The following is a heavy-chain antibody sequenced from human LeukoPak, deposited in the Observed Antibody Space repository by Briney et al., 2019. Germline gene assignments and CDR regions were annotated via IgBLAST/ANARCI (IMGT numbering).Heavy chain of an antibody. CDR3: ARGEYYYDSSGYSHLPDY. J-gene: IGHJ4*02. CDR1: GGTFSSYA. CDR2: IIPIVGTT. V-gene: IGHV1-69*13. D-gene: IGHD3-22*01. Sequence: ASVTVSCKASGGTFSSYAFSWVRQAPGQGLEWMGGIIPIVGTTNYAQMFQGRVTITADGSTSTAYMELSSLRSEDTAVYYCARGEYYYDSSGYSHLPDYWGQGTLVTVSA.